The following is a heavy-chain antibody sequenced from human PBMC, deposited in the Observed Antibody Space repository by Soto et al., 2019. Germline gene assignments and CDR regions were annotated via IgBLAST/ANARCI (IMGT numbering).Heavy chain of an antibody. Sequence: QVQLVQSGAEVKKPGSSVKVSCKASGGTFSSYAISWVRQAPGQGLEWMGGIIPIFGTANYAQKFQGRVKITADESTSTAYLELSSLRSEDTAVYYCARVPPTHQKPMSSSVWHNWFDPWGQGTLVTVSS. D-gene: IGHD6-19*01. CDR2: IIPIFGTA. CDR1: GGTFSSYA. V-gene: IGHV1-69*01. CDR3: ARVPPTHQKPMSSSVWHNWFDP. J-gene: IGHJ5*02.